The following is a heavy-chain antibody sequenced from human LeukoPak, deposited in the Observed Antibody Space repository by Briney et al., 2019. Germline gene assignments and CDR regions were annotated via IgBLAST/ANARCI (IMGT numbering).Heavy chain of an antibody. J-gene: IGHJ4*02. CDR3: ARDFFVRGVTYDY. CDR2: IKQDGSEK. Sequence: GGSLRLSCAASGFTFSSYWLSWVRQAPGKGLEWVANIKQDGSEKYYVDSVKGRFTISRDNAKNSLYLQMNSLRVEDTAVYYCARDFFVRGVTYDYWGQGTLVTVSS. CDR1: GFTFSSYW. V-gene: IGHV3-7*01. D-gene: IGHD3-10*01.